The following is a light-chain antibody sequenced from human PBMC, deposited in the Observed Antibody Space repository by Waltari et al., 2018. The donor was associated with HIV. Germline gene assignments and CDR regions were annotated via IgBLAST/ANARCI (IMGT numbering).Light chain of an antibody. Sequence: SYELTQPPSVSVSPGQTASITCSGDKLGTKYVFWYQQKAGQSPVLVIYQDDKRPSGIPERFSGSNSGNTATLTISGTQAMDEADYYCQTWDNRTARVFGPGTKVTVL. CDR1: KLGTKY. J-gene: IGLJ1*01. CDR3: QTWDNRTARV. V-gene: IGLV3-1*01. CDR2: QDD.